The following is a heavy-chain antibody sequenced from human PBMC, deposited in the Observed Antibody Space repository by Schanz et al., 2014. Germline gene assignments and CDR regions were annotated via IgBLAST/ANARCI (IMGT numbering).Heavy chain of an antibody. CDR1: GYTSTSYY. CDR3: ARDGEAAAGCDY. J-gene: IGHJ4*02. Sequence: QLMQSGSEVRKPGASVKVSCKASGYTSTSYYMHWVRQAPGQGLEWMGIINPSGGSTSYAQKFQGRVTMTRDTSTSTVYMELSSLRSEDTAVYYCARDGEAAAGCDYWGQGTLVTVSS. D-gene: IGHD6-13*01. V-gene: IGHV1-46*03. CDR2: INPSGGST.